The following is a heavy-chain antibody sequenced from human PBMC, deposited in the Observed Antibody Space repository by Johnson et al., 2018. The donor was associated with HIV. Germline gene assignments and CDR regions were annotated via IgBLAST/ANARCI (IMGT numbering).Heavy chain of an antibody. Sequence: VQLVESGGGLVQPGGSLRLSCAASGFSVSSKYMSWVRQAPGKGLEWVSVIYSGGSTYYADSLKDRFTISRDNSKNTLYLQMNSLRAEDTAVYYCAREEGGYYDSSGYYYVGAFDIWGQGTMVTVSS. CDR3: AREEGGYYDSSGYYYVGAFDI. CDR1: GFSVSSKY. J-gene: IGHJ3*02. D-gene: IGHD3-22*01. V-gene: IGHV3-66*01. CDR2: IYSGGST.